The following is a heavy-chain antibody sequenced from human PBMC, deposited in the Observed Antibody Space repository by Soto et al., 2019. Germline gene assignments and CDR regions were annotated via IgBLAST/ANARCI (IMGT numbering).Heavy chain of an antibody. CDR3: AGHYDSSGYYAPTPFDY. CDR1: GYTFTSYG. J-gene: IGHJ4*02. Sequence: QVQLVQSGAEVKKPGASVKVSCKASGYTFTSYGTSWVRQAPGQGLEWMGWISAYNGNTNYAQKLQGRVTMTTDTSTSTAYMELRSLRSDDTAVYYCAGHYDSSGYYAPTPFDYWGQGTLVTVSS. V-gene: IGHV1-18*01. CDR2: ISAYNGNT. D-gene: IGHD3-22*01.